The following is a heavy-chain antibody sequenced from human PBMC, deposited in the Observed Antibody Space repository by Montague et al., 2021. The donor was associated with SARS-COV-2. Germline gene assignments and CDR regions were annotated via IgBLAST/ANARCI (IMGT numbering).Heavy chain of an antibody. V-gene: IGHV4-34*01. CDR3: ARVRYYGSGTSLGMDV. CDR2: TNHRGST. J-gene: IGHJ6*02. CDR1: GGSFSGYY. Sequence: SETLSLTCAVYGGSFSGYYWSWIRQPPGKGLEWIGETNHRGSTNYNPSLKSRVTISVDTSKNQFSPKLSSVTAADTAVYYCARVRYYGSGTSLGMDVWGQGTTVTVSS. D-gene: IGHD3-10*01.